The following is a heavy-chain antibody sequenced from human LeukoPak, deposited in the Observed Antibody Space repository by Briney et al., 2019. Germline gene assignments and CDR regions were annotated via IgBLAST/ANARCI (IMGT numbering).Heavy chain of an antibody. CDR2: IIPILGTA. V-gene: IGHV1-69*05. CDR3: ARRGLSRYYFDY. J-gene: IGHJ4*02. D-gene: IGHD1-14*01. Sequence: GASVKVSCKTSGGTFSSYAISWVRQAPGQGLEWMGGIIPILGTANYAQKFQGRVTITTDESTSTAYMELSSLRSEDTAVYYCARRGLSRYYFDYWGQGTLVTVSS. CDR1: GGTFSSYA.